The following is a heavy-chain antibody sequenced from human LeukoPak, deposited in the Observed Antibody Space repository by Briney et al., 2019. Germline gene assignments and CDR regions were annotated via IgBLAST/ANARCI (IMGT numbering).Heavy chain of an antibody. Sequence: SDTLSLTCTVSGGSIRSYYWSWIRQPPGKGLEWIAYIYYSGGTNYNPSLKSRVTISLDTSKNQFSLKLTSVTAADTAVYYCARVDSGYAPFDYWGQGTLVTVSS. CDR1: GGSIRSYY. D-gene: IGHD3-22*01. J-gene: IGHJ4*02. V-gene: IGHV4-59*01. CDR2: IYYSGGT. CDR3: ARVDSGYAPFDY.